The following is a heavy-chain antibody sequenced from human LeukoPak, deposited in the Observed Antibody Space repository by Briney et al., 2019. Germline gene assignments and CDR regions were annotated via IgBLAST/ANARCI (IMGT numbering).Heavy chain of an antibody. Sequence: SETLSLTCTVSGDPISSYYWSCIRDPPGRGREWVGYLYYSGSTNYNPSLKSRVTISVDTSKNQFSLKLSSVTAADTAVYYCARQAAGTFHFDYWGQGTLVTVSS. V-gene: IGHV4-59*08. CDR1: GDPISSYY. D-gene: IGHD6-13*01. J-gene: IGHJ4*02. CDR3: ARQAAGTFHFDY. CDR2: LYYSGST.